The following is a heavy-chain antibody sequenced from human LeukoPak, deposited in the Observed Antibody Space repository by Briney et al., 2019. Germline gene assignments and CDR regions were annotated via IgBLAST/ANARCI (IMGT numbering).Heavy chain of an antibody. V-gene: IGHV3-7*01. CDR2: IKQDGSEK. Sequence: GGSLRLSCAASGFTFSSYWMSWVRQAPGKGLEWVANIKQDGSEKYYVDSVKGRFTISRDNAKNSLYLQMNSLRAEDTAVYYCAREPRVHYGSGRIYWGQGTLVTVSS. D-gene: IGHD3-10*01. CDR1: GFTFSSYW. J-gene: IGHJ4*02. CDR3: AREPRVHYGSGRIY.